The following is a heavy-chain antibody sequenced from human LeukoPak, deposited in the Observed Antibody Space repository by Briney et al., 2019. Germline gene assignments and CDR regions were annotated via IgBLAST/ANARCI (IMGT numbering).Heavy chain of an antibody. CDR2: ISWNSGSI. CDR3: ARDGPDAFDI. J-gene: IGHJ3*02. CDR1: GFTFDDYA. Sequence: GGSLRLSCAASGFTFDDYAMHWVRQAPGKGLEWVSGISWNSGSIGYADSVKGRFTISRDNAKNSLYLQMNSLRAEDTAVYYCARDGPDAFDIWGQGTMVTVSS. V-gene: IGHV3-9*01.